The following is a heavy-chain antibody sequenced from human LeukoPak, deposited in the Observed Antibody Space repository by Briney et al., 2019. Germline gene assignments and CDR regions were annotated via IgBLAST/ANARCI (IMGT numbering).Heavy chain of an antibody. CDR1: GFTFSSYS. J-gene: IGHJ4*02. Sequence: GGSLRLSCAASGFTFSSYSMNWVRQAPGKGLEWVSSISSSSSYIYYADSVQGRFTISRDNAKNSLYLQMNSLRAEDTAVYYCSRDDYGDYARFDYWGQGTLVTVSS. CDR3: SRDDYGDYARFDY. D-gene: IGHD4-17*01. V-gene: IGHV3-21*01. CDR2: ISSSSSYI.